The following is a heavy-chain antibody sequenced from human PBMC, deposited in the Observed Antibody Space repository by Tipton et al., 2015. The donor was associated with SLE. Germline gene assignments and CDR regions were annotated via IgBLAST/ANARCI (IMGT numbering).Heavy chain of an antibody. CDR2: VYYTGNT. Sequence: TLSLTCIVSGDSISSSSYYWGWIRQPPGKGLEWVGTVYYTGNTFYNPSLKSRVTISVDTSKNQFSLKLSSVTAADTAVYYCARGRVDYIRGTYRPSSFDYWGQGSQVTVSS. CDR1: GDSISSSSYY. CDR3: ARGRVDYIRGTYRPSSFDY. J-gene: IGHJ4*02. D-gene: IGHD3-16*02. V-gene: IGHV4-39*07.